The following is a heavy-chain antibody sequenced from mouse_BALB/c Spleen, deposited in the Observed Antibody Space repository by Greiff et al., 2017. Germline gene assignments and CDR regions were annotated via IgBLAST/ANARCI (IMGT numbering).Heavy chain of an antibody. J-gene: IGHJ4*01. CDR1: GYSFTGYT. D-gene: IGHD2-1*01. V-gene: IGHV1-18*01. Sequence: EVKLQESGPELVKPGASMKISCKASGYSFTGYTMNWVKQSHGKNLEWIGLINPYNGGTSYNQKFKGKATLTVDKSSSTAYMELLSLTSEDSAVYYCARIYYGNYYAMDYWGQGTSVTVSS. CDR2: INPYNGGT. CDR3: ARIYYGNYYAMDY.